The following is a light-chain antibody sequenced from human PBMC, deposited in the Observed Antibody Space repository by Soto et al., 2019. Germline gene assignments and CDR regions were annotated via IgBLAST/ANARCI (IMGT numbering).Light chain of an antibody. Sequence: DVVMTQTPLSLSVTPGQPASISCKSSQSLLHITGETFLFWCLQKPGQSPQLLIYEVSTRVSGVPDRFSGSGSGTDFTLEISRVETDDVGIYYRMQSTQLPPTFGQGTRLEIK. J-gene: IGKJ5*01. CDR1: QSLLHITGETF. CDR2: EVS. CDR3: MQSTQLPPT. V-gene: IGKV2D-29*02.